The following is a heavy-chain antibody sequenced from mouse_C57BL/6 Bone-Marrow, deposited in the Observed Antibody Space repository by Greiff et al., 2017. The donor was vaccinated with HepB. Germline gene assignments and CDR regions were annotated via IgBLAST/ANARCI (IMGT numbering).Heavy chain of an antibody. CDR2: IRLKSDNYAT. CDR3: TGEVAYAMDY. Sequence: EVQGVESGGGLVQPGGSMKLSCVASGFTFSNYWMNWVRQSPEKGLEWVAQIRLKSDNYATHYAESVKGRFTISRDDSKSSVYLQMNHLRAEDTGIYYCTGEVAYAMDYWGQGTSVTVSS. CDR1: GFTFSNYW. V-gene: IGHV6-3*01. D-gene: IGHD1-1*02. J-gene: IGHJ4*01.